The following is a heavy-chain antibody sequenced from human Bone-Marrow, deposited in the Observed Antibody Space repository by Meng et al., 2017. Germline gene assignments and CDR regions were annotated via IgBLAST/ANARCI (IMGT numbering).Heavy chain of an antibody. CDR2: IRNKANSHTT. CDR3: ARASCSTATCLDY. V-gene: IGHV3-72*01. CDR1: GFTFSSFD. J-gene: IGHJ4*02. D-gene: IGHD2-2*01. Sequence: GESLKISCAASGFTFSSFDMDWVRQAPGKGLEWVARIRNKANSHTTEYAASVRGRFTISRDDSRASLYLQMDRLKAEDSAVYYCARASCSTATCLDYWGRGTLVTVSS.